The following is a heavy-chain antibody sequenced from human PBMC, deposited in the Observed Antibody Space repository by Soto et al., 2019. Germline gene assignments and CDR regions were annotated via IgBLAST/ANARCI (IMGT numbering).Heavy chain of an antibody. CDR3: ARGRYGDY. Sequence: QVHLVQSGAEVKKPGASVKVCCKGSGYGFTTYGITWVRQAPGQGLEWMAWISAHNGNTNYAQKLQGRVTVTRDTSTSTAYMELRSLRSDDAAVYYCARGRYGDYWGQGARVTVSS. J-gene: IGHJ4*02. CDR1: GYGFTTYG. CDR2: ISAHNGNT. D-gene: IGHD1-1*01. V-gene: IGHV1-18*01.